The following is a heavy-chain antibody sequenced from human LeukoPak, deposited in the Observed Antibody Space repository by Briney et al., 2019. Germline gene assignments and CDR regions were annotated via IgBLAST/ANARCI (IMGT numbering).Heavy chain of an antibody. J-gene: IGHJ4*02. CDR3: ARGQYPVGATIFVGDY. V-gene: IGHV1-18*01. CDR2: ISAYNGNT. Sequence: ASVKVSCKASGYTFTSYGISWVRQAPGQGLEWMGWISAYNGNTNYAQKLQGRVTMTTDTSTSTAYMELRSLRSDDTAVYYCARGQYPVGATIFVGDYWGQGTLVTVSS. D-gene: IGHD1-26*01. CDR1: GYTFTSYG.